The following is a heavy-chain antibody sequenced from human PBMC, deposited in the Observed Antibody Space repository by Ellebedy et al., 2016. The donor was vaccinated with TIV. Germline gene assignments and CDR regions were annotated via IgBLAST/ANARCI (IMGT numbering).Heavy chain of an antibody. J-gene: IGHJ3*02. V-gene: IGHV3-48*04. Sequence: GGSLRLXXAASGFTFSSYSMNWVRQAPGKGLEWVSYISTSSSTIYSADSVKGRFTISRDNAKNSLYLQMNSLRAEDTAVYYCARGRFVEIWGQGTMVTVSS. CDR3: ARGRFVEI. CDR2: ISTSSSTI. D-gene: IGHD3-3*01. CDR1: GFTFSSYS.